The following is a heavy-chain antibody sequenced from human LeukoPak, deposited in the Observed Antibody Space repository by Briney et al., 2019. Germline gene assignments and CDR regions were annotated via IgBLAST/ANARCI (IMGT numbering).Heavy chain of an antibody. J-gene: IGHJ4*02. CDR3: ARLLFDSRGYYYFDY. CDR1: GGSISSSSYY. Sequence: SETLSLTCTVSGGSISSSSYYWGWIRQPPGKGLEWIGSIYYSGSPYDNPSLKSRVTVSADTSKNQFTLKLYSVTAADTAVYYCARLLFDSRGYYYFDYWGQGTLVTVSS. D-gene: IGHD3-22*01. V-gene: IGHV4-39*01. CDR2: IYYSGSP.